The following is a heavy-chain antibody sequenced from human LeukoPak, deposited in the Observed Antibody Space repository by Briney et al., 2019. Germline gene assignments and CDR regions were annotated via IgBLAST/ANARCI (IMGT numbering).Heavy chain of an antibody. CDR3: ARISGFTLDY. Sequence: PGGSLRLSCATSTFTFSSYSMNWVRQAPGKGLEWVSYSEYSGTTSYYADSVKGRFTVSRDNAKNSLYLQMSSLRDEDTAVYYCARISGFTLDYWGQGTLVTASS. D-gene: IGHD2-15*01. CDR2: SEYSGTTS. V-gene: IGHV3-48*02. J-gene: IGHJ4*02. CDR1: TFTFSSYS.